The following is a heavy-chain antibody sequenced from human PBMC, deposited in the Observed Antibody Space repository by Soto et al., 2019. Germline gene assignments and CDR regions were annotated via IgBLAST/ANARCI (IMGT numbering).Heavy chain of an antibody. CDR1: GGSFSGYY. CDR3: ARHRYSGYDFVY. V-gene: IGHV4-34*01. CDR2: TSHSGST. J-gene: IGHJ4*02. Sequence: LSLTCAVYGGSFSGYYWSWIRQPPGKGLEWIGETSHSGSTSYNPSLKSRVTISVDTSKSQFSLKVSSVTAADTAVYYCARHRYSGYDFVYWGQGTLVTVSS. D-gene: IGHD5-12*01.